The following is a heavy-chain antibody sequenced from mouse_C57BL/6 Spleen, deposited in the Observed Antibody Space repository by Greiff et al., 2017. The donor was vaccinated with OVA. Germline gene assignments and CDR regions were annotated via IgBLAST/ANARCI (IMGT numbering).Heavy chain of an antibody. D-gene: IGHD2-4*01. CDR2: IYPGDGDT. CDR1: GYAFSSSW. Sequence: VQLQQSGPELVKPGASVKISCKASGYAFSSSWMNWVKQRPGKGLEWIGRIYPGDGDTNYNGKFKGKATLTADKSSSTAYMQLSSLTSEDSAVYFCAEYDYDEGYAMDYWGQGTSVTVSS. V-gene: IGHV1-82*01. CDR3: AEYDYDEGYAMDY. J-gene: IGHJ4*01.